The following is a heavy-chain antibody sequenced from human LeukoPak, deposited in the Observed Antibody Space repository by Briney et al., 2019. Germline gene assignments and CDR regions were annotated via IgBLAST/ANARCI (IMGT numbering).Heavy chain of an antibody. J-gene: IGHJ5*02. D-gene: IGHD3-16*02. CDR3: ARQEGMITFGGVISTRFDP. CDR1: GGSISSYY. CDR2: IYYSGST. V-gene: IGHV4-59*08. Sequence: SETLSLTCTVSGGSISSYYWSWIRQPPGKGLEWIGYIYYSGSTNYNPSLKSRVTISVDTSKNQFSLKLSSVTAADTAAYYCARQEGMITFGGVISTRFDPWGQGTLVTVSS.